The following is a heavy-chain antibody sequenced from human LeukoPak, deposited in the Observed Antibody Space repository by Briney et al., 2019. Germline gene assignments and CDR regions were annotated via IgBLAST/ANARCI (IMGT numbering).Heavy chain of an antibody. CDR3: ARQIVATTRIIDY. J-gene: IGHJ4*02. CDR2: IYYSGST. Sequence: PSETLSLTCTVSGGSISSSSYYWGWIRQPPGKGLEWIGSIYYSGSTYYNPSLKSRVTISVDTSKNQFSLKPSSVTAADTAVYYCARQIVATTRIIDYWGQETLVTVSS. V-gene: IGHV4-39*01. D-gene: IGHD5-12*01. CDR1: GGSISSSSYY.